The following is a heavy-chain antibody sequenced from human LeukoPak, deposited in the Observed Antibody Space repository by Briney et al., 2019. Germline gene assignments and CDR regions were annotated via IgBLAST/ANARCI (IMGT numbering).Heavy chain of an antibody. D-gene: IGHD3-3*01. Sequence: SQTLSLTCTVSGGSIRSGSYYWSWIRQPAGKGLEWIGRIYTSGSTNYNPSLKSRVTISVDTSKNQFSLKLSSVTAADTAVYYCARGGGMGYDFWSGYYTGRDWFDPWGQGTLVTVSS. CDR3: ARGGGMGYDFWSGYYTGRDWFDP. J-gene: IGHJ5*02. CDR1: GGSIRSGSYY. CDR2: IYTSGST. V-gene: IGHV4-61*02.